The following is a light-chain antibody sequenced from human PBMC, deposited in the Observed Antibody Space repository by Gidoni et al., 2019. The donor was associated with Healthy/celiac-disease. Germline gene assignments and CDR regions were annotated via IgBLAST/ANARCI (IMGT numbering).Light chain of an antibody. CDR1: QGTSSY. CDR3: QQYYSYPRT. J-gene: IGKJ1*01. CDR2: AAS. Sequence: AIRMTQSPSSFSASTGDRVTITCRASQGTSSYLAWYQQKPGKAPKLLIDAASTVQSGVPSRFSGSGSGTDFTLTISCLQSEDFATYYCQQYYSYPRTFGQGTKVEIK. V-gene: IGKV1-8*01.